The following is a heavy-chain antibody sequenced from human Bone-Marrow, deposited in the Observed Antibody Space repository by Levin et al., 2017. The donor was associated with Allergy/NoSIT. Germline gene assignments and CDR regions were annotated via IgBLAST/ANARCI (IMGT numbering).Heavy chain of an antibody. Sequence: VASVKVSCAASGFTFSTYWMHWVRQTPGEGLEWLSRISGDGTVANYADSVKGRFTISRDNVKNTLYLQMNSLRADDTAVYYCARNKGRDDSWGQGTLVTVSS. V-gene: IGHV3-74*01. CDR1: GFTFSTYW. CDR3: ARNKGRDDS. CDR2: ISGDGTVA. D-gene: IGHD3-10*01. J-gene: IGHJ5*01.